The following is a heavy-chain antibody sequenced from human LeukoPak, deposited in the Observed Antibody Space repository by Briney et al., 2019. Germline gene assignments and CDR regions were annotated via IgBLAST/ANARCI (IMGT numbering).Heavy chain of an antibody. Sequence: ASVKVSCKASGGTFSSYAISWVRQAPGQGLEWMGGIIPIFGTANYAQKFQGRVTITTDESTSTAYMELSSLRSEDTAVYYCARLVASYYYMDVWGKGTTATVSS. CDR3: ARLVASYYYMDV. CDR1: GGTFSSYA. V-gene: IGHV1-69*05. D-gene: IGHD2-2*01. J-gene: IGHJ6*03. CDR2: IIPIFGTA.